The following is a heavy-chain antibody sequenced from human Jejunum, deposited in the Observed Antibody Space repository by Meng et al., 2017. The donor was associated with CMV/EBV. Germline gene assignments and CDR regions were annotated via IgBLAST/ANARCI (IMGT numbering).Heavy chain of an antibody. CDR2: ITSSSSTV. CDR3: ARDPVLSGLDV. V-gene: IGHV3-48*04. Sequence: TIGFAFSSYSMNLVLQAPGKGLEWLSYITSSSSTVFSADSVRGRLTISRDNANNSLYLQMNNLRADDTALYYCARDPVLSGLDVWGQGATVTVSS. J-gene: IGHJ6*02. CDR1: GFAFSSYS.